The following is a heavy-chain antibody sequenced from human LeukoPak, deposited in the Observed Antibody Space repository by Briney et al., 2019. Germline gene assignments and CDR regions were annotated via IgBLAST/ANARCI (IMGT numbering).Heavy chain of an antibody. V-gene: IGHV4-61*02. CDR2: IYTSGST. D-gene: IGHD2-21*02. J-gene: IGHJ3*02. CDR1: GGSISSTTYY. CDR3: ARDTFVVVTAISGDIGAFDI. Sequence: SETLSLTCTVSGGSISSTTYYWSWIRQPAGKGLEWIGRIYTSGSTNYNPSLKSRVTMSVDTSKNQFSLKLSSVTAADTAVYYCARDTFVVVTAISGDIGAFDIWGQGTMVTVSS.